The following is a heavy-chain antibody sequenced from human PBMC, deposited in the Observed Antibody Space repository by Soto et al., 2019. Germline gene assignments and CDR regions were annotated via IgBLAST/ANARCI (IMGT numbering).Heavy chain of an antibody. CDR1: GGSISSYY. CDR2: IYYSGST. Sequence: SSETLSLTCTVSGGSISSYYWSWIRQPPGKGLEWIGYIYYSGSTNYNPSLKSRVTISVDTSKNQFSLKLSSVTAADTAVYYCARVSILTGTYWFDPWGQGTLVTVS. D-gene: IGHD3-9*01. CDR3: ARVSILTGTYWFDP. V-gene: IGHV4-59*01. J-gene: IGHJ5*02.